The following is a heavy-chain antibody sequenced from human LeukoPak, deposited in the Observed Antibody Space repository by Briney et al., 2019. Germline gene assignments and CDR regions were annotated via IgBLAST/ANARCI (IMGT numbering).Heavy chain of an antibody. CDR3: ARRWSVTSELDY. D-gene: IGHD4-17*01. CDR2: IYSGGST. Sequence: PGGSLRLSCAASGFTVSSNYMSWVRQAPGKGLEWVSVIYSGGSTYYADSVKGRFTISRDNSKNTLYLQMNSLRAEDTAVYYCARRWSVTSELDYWGQGTLVTVSS. V-gene: IGHV3-53*01. CDR1: GFTVSSNY. J-gene: IGHJ4*02.